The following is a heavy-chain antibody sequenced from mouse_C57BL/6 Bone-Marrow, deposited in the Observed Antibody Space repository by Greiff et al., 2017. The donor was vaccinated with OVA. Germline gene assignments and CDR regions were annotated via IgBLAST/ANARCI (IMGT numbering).Heavy chain of an antibody. V-gene: IGHV1-81*01. CDR3: ARSGYDCGGY. D-gene: IGHD2-4*01. J-gene: IGHJ2*01. CDR2: IYPRSGNT. CDR1: GYTFTSYG. Sequence: QVQLQQSGAELARPGASVKLSCKASGYTFTSYGISWVKQRPGQGLEWIGEIYPRSGNTYYNEKFKGQATLTADKSSSTAYMELRSLTSEDSAVYYCARSGYDCGGYGCRGTAPTVSA.